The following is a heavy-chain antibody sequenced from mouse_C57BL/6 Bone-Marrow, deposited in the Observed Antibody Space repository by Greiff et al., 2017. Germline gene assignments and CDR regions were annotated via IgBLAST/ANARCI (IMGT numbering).Heavy chain of an antibody. CDR2: IDPVNGDT. CDR3: TTVEWLRRGYFDV. V-gene: IGHV14-4*01. CDR1: GFNIKDDY. D-gene: IGHD2-2*01. Sequence: EVKLLESGAELVRPGASVKLSCTASGFNIKDDYMHWVKQRPEQGLEWIGWIDPVNGDTEYASKFQGKATMTADTASHTAFLQLSSLTSEDTAVYDGTTVEWLRRGYFDVWGRGTTVTVSA. J-gene: IGHJ1*03.